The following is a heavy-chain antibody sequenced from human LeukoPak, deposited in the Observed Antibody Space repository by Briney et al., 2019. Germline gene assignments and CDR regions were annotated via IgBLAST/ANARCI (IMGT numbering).Heavy chain of an antibody. Sequence: GGSLRLSCAASEFTFFTYWMSWVRQAPGKGLEWVSYISSSGSTIYYADSVKGRFTISRDNAKNSLYLQMNSLRAEDTAVYYCARARSDVWGSYYVYWGQRTLVTVSS. CDR1: EFTFFTYW. J-gene: IGHJ4*02. D-gene: IGHD3-16*01. V-gene: IGHV3-11*01. CDR2: ISSSGSTI. CDR3: ARARSDVWGSYYVY.